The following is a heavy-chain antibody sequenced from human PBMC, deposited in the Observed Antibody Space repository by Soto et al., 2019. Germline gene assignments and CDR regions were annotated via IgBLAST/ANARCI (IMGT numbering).Heavy chain of an antibody. CDR2: IKQDGSEK. Sequence: GGSLRLSCAASGFTFSSYWMSWVRQAPGKGLEWVANIKQDGSEKYYVDSVKGRFTISRDNAKNSLYLQMNSLRAEDTAVYYYARGYGYGYPYYYYGMDVWGQGTTVIVSS. CDR1: GFTFSSYW. V-gene: IGHV3-7*01. CDR3: ARGYGYGYPYYYYGMDV. D-gene: IGHD5-18*01. J-gene: IGHJ6*02.